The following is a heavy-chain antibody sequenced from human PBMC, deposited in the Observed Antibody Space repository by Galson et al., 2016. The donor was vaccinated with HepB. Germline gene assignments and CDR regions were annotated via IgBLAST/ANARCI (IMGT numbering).Heavy chain of an antibody. CDR1: KFTFRNYA. J-gene: IGHJ4*02. CDR3: AKDPIQCGGDCTRASYYFDY. D-gene: IGHD2-21*02. Sequence: SLRLSCAASKFTFRNYAMSWVRQAPGKGLEWVSSIGGPGRNTYYADSVKGRFTISRDNSKNTLYLQMNSLRAEDTAVYYCAKDPIQCGGDCTRASYYFDYWGQGLLVTVSS. V-gene: IGHV3-23*01. CDR2: IGGPGRNT.